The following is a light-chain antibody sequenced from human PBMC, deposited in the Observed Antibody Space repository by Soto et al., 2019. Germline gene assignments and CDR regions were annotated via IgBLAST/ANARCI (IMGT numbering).Light chain of an antibody. J-gene: IGLJ3*02. CDR1: SSNFGAGYD. CDR3: QSYDNSLTAWV. Sequence: QSVLTQPPSVSGAPGQRVTISCTGSSSNFGAGYDVHWYQQLPGTAPKLLIYGNSNRPSGVPDQFSGSKSGTSASLAITGLQTEDEAHYYCQSYDNSLTAWVFGGGTKLTVL. V-gene: IGLV1-40*01. CDR2: GNS.